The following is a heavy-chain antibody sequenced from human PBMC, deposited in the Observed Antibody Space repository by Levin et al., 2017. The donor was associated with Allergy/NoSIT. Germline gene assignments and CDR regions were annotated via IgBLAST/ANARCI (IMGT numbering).Heavy chain of an antibody. CDR1: GGSISSYY. D-gene: IGHD3-10*01. Sequence: PSETLSLTCTVSGGSISSYYWSWIRQPPGKGLEWIGYIYYSGSTNYNPSLKSRVTISVDTSKNQFSLKLSSVTAADTAVYYCASQYGSGQRFDYWGQGTLVTVSS. CDR3: ASQYGSGQRFDY. CDR2: IYYSGST. J-gene: IGHJ4*02. V-gene: IGHV4-59*01.